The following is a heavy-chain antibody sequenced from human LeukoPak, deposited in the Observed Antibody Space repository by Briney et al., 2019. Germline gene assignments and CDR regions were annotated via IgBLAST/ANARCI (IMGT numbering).Heavy chain of an antibody. CDR1: GGSISSYY. V-gene: IGHV4-59*01. CDR3: ARDIGGGGWFDP. Sequence: SETLSLTCTVSGGSISSYYWSWIRQPPGKGLEWIGYIYYSGSTNYNPSLKSRVTISVDTSKNQFSLKLSSVTAADTAVYYCARDIGGGGWFDPWGQGTLVTVSS. CDR2: IYYSGST. D-gene: IGHD3-16*01. J-gene: IGHJ5*02.